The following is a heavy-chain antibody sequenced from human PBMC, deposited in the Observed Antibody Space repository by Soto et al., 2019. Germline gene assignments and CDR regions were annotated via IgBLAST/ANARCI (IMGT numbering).Heavy chain of an antibody. V-gene: IGHV3-23*01. CDR1: GFSFASFA. CDR3: AKWTYLDF. D-gene: IGHD5-12*01. J-gene: IGHJ4*02. Sequence: GGPLRLSWTTSGFSFASFALTWVRQAPGQGLEWVATIVGSYAKTPYADSVKGRFSISRDTSRNTVYLQMNNLRADDTAIYYCAKWTYLDFWGQGTWVTVSS. CDR2: IVGSYAKT.